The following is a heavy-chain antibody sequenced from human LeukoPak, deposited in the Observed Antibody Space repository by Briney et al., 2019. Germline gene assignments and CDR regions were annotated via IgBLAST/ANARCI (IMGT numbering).Heavy chain of an antibody. V-gene: IGHV3-74*01. J-gene: IGHJ4*02. CDR3: ARGGYHAYYFDS. Sequence: GGSLRLSCAASGFTFSSYWMHWVRQAPGKGLVWVSRINSDGGSTYSADSVKGRFTISRGNAKNTLYLQMNSLRAEDTAVYYCARGGYHAYYFDSWGQGTLVTVSS. CDR1: GFTFSSYW. CDR2: INSDGGST. D-gene: IGHD5-18*01.